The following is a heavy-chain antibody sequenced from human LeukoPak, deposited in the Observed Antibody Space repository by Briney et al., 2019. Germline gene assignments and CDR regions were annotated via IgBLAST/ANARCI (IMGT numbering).Heavy chain of an antibody. D-gene: IGHD6-6*01. J-gene: IGHJ4*02. CDR2: ISSSSSYI. CDR3: ARDRSIAFDY. Sequence: GGSLRLSCTASGFTFSSHAMSWVRQAPGKGLEWVSSISSSSSYIYYADPVKGRFTISRDNAKNSLYLQMNSLRAEDTAVYYCARDRSIAFDYWGQGTLVTVSS. CDR1: GFTFSSHA. V-gene: IGHV3-21*01.